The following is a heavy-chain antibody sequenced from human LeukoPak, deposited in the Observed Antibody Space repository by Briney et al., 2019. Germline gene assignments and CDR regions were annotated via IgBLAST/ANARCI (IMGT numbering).Heavy chain of an antibody. CDR3: AKSTGYLGGSIDY. CDR2: ISGSGGST. D-gene: IGHD1-26*01. V-gene: IGHV3-23*01. Sequence: PGGSLRLSCAASGFTFSSYVMSWVRQAPGKGLEWVSAISGSGGSTYYADYVKGRFTISRDNSKNTLYLKINRLKAEDTAVYYCAKSTGYLGGSIDYWGQGTLVTVSS. J-gene: IGHJ4*02. CDR1: GFTFSSYV.